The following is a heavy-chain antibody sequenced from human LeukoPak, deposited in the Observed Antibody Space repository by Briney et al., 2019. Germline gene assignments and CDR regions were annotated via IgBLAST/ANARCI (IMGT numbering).Heavy chain of an antibody. J-gene: IGHJ4*02. CDR1: GFTFGDYA. V-gene: IGHV3-49*04. CDR2: IRSKIYGGTP. Sequence: GGSLRLSCTASGFTFGDYAMTWVRQAPGKGLEWVVFIRSKIYGGTPEYAASVKGRFTISRDDSKGVAYLQMNSLKTEDTAVYYCTRDQTPYYWGQGTMVTVSS. CDR3: TRDQTPYY.